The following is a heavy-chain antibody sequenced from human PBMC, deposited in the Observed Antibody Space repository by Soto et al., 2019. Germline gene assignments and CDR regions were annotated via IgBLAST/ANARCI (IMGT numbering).Heavy chain of an antibody. V-gene: IGHV4-59*01. CDR1: GGSISSYY. CDR2: IYYSGST. J-gene: IGHJ3*02. CDR3: ARGEWLNAFDI. D-gene: IGHD3-3*01. Sequence: QVQLQESGPGLVKPSETLSLTCTVSGGSISSYYWSWIRQPPGKGLEWIGYIYYSGSTNYNPSLKSRITISGDTAKNQFALKLSSVTAAETAVYYSARGEWLNAFDIWGQGTMVTVSS.